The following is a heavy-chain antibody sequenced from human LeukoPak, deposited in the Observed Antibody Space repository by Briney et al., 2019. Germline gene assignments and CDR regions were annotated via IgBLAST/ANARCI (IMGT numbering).Heavy chain of an antibody. V-gene: IGHV4-59*01. D-gene: IGHD1-26*01. CDR3: ARMATGATGYYYCYYMDV. CDR1: GGSISSYY. Sequence: SETLSLTCTVSGGSISSYYWSWIRQPPGKGLEWIGYIYYSGSTNYNPSLKSRVTISVDTSKNQFSLKLSSVTAADTAVYYCARMATGATGYYYCYYMDVWGKGTTVTVSS. CDR2: IYYSGST. J-gene: IGHJ6*03.